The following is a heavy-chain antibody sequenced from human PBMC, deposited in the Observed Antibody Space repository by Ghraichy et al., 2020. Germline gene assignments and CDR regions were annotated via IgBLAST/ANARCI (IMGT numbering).Heavy chain of an antibody. V-gene: IGHV4-31*03. CDR1: GGSISSGGYY. CDR3: ARVVSGSYLEGNYFDY. J-gene: IGHJ4*02. Sequence: SETLSLTCTVSGGSISSGGYYWSWIRQHPGKGLEWIGYIYYSGSTYYNPSLKSRVTISVDTSKNQFSLKLSSVTAADTAVYYCARVVSGSYLEGNYFDYWGQGTLVTVSS. D-gene: IGHD1-26*01. CDR2: IYYSGST.